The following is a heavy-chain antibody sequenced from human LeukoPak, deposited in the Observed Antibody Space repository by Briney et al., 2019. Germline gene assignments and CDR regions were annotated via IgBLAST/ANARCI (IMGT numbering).Heavy chain of an antibody. V-gene: IGHV3-30-3*01. J-gene: IGHJ4*02. CDR2: ISYDGSNK. D-gene: IGHD6-19*01. CDR1: GFTFSSYA. CDR3: ARDRRGYSSGWYTYATSY. Sequence: GGSLRLSCAASGFTFSSYAMHWVRQAPGKGLGWVAVISYDGSNKYYADSVKGRFTISRDNSKNTLYLQMNSLRAEDTAVYYCARDRRGYSSGWYTYATSYWGQGTLVTVSS.